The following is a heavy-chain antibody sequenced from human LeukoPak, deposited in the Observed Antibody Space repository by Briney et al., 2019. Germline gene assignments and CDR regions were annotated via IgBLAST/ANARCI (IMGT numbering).Heavy chain of an antibody. CDR1: GFTFSSYA. CDR3: AKAHYCSTTSCCAFDI. CDR2: FSSGGGT. V-gene: IGHV3-23*01. J-gene: IGHJ3*02. D-gene: IGHD2-2*01. Sequence: GGSLRLSCAASGFTFSSYAMNWVRQAPGRGLEWVAAFSSGGGTYYVESVKGRFTISRDNSKNSLYLQMNSLRGEDTAVYYCAKAHYCSTTSCCAFDIWGQGSMITVSS.